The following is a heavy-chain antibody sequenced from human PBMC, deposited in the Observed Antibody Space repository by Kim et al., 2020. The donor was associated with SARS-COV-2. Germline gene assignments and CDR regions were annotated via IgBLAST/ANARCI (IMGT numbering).Heavy chain of an antibody. D-gene: IGHD6-6*01. J-gene: IGHJ4*02. CDR3: ARDQIGIAARDY. Sequence: YAQKLQGRVTMTTDTSTSTAYMELRSLRSDDTAVYYCARDQIGIAARDYWGQGTLVTVSS. V-gene: IGHV1-18*01.